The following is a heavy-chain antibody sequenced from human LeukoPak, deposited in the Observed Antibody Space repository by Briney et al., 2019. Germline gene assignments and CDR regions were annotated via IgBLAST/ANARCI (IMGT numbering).Heavy chain of an antibody. D-gene: IGHD4-17*01. CDR2: ISYSGST. J-gene: IGHJ5*02. CDR3: ARVRQYWFDP. CDR1: GGSISNYY. V-gene: IGHV4-59*08. Sequence: SETLSLTCTVSGGSISNYYWSWIRQPPGKGLEWIGYISYSGSTNNNPSLKSRATISVGTTKNQFSLKLSSVTVADTAVYYCARVRQYWFDPWGQGTLVTVSS.